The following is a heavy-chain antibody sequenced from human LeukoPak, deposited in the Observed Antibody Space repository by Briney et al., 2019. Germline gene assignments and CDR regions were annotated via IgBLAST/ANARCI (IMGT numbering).Heavy chain of an antibody. CDR2: ISYDGSNK. D-gene: IGHD5-18*01. Sequence: GGSLRLSCVASGFTFSRYWMHWVRQAPGKGLEWVAVISYDGSNKYYADSVKGRFTISRDNSKNTLYLQMNSLRAEDTAVYYCAKGYSYDPNWYFDLWGRGTLVTVPS. CDR3: AKGYSYDPNWYFDL. V-gene: IGHV3-30*18. J-gene: IGHJ2*01. CDR1: GFTFSRYW.